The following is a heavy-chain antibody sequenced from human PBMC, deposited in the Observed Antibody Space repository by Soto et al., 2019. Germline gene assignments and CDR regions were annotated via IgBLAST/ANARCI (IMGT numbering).Heavy chain of an antibody. CDR3: ARGLAARPVIAFDS. J-gene: IGHJ3*02. Sequence: QGTLKESGPTLVKPTQTRTLTCTVSGFTLSTSGAGVGWIRQPPGKAQEWLAYIYCSGDEHYRPSLEIRLSSMKDASTYQVVLKITNIEPVDTATYYCARGLAARPVIAFDSWGQGTMVTVYS. D-gene: IGHD6-6*01. V-gene: IGHV2-5*01. CDR1: GFTLSTSGAG. CDR2: IYCSGDE.